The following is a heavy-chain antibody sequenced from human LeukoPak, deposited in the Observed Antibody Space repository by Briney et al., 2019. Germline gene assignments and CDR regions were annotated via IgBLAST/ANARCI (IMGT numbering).Heavy chain of an antibody. CDR3: AREMRNYYGSGSYTDY. CDR1: GGSMSSYY. D-gene: IGHD3-10*01. V-gene: IGHV3-7*01. Sequence: HPSETLSLTCTVSGGSMSSYYWSWIRQPPGKGLEWVANIKQDGSEKYYVDSVKGRFTISRDNAKNSLYLQMNSLRAEDTAVYYCAREMRNYYGSGSYTDYWGQGTLVTVSS. CDR2: IKQDGSEK. J-gene: IGHJ4*02.